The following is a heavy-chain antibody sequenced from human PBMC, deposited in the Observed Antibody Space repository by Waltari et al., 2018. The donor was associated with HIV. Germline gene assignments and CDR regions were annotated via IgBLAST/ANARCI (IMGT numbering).Heavy chain of an antibody. CDR3: ARDYCSSTSCTVDY. J-gene: IGHJ4*02. V-gene: IGHV3-48*01. CDR2: ISSSSTTI. Sequence: EVQLVESGGGLVEPGGYLRLSCEASGFILRTYSMNWLRQAPGKGLEWVSHISSSSTTIYYADSVKGRFTISRDNAKNSLYLQMNSLRAEDTAVYYCARDYCSSTSCTVDYWGQGTLVTVSS. CDR1: GFILRTYS. D-gene: IGHD2-2*01.